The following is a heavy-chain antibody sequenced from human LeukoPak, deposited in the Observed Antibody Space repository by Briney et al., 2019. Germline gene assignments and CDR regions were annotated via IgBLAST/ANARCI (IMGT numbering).Heavy chain of an antibody. J-gene: IGHJ4*02. CDR3: ARVWGSGGNYFDY. CDR2: ICYRGST. CDR1: GDSINNYY. D-gene: IGHD3-16*01. V-gene: IGHV4-59*08. Sequence: PSETLSLTCTVSGDSINNYYWSWLRQPPGKELEWIGYICYRGSTNYNPSLKGRVTISVDTSKNQFSLKLSSVTAADTAVYYCARVWGSGGNYFDYWGQGILVTVSS.